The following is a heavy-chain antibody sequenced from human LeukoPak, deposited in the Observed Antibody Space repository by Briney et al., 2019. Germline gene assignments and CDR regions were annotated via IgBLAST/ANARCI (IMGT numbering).Heavy chain of an antibody. CDR2: IWYDGSNK. V-gene: IGHV3-33*06. Sequence: PGRSLRLSCAASGFTFSSYGMHWVRQAPGKGLEWVAVIWYDGSNKYYADSVKGRFTISRDNSKNTLYLQMNSLRAEDTAVYYCAKGVGEYCSNTLCYPFDYWGQGAPVTVSS. CDR3: AKGVGEYCSNTLCYPFDY. D-gene: IGHD2-2*01. CDR1: GFTFSSYG. J-gene: IGHJ4*02.